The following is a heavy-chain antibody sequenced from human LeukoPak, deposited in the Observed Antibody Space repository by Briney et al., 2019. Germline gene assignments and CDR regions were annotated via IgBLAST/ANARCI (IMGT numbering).Heavy chain of an antibody. J-gene: IGHJ6*03. D-gene: IGHD6-13*01. CDR1: GYTFTGYY. CDR3: ARQQVYGITAAGPAISYYYYYMDV. V-gene: IGHV1-2*02. CDR2: LNPHTGGT. Sequence: ASVKVSCKASGYTFTGYYMHWVRQAPGQGLEWMGWLNPHTGGTNYAQKFQGRVTMTRDTSISTAFLQWSSLKASDTAMYYCARQQVYGITAAGPAISYYYYYMDVWGKGTTVTISS.